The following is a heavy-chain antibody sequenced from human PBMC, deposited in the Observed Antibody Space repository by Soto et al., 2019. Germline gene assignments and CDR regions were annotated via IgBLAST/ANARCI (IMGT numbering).Heavy chain of an antibody. CDR2: FTPKFGTA. V-gene: IGHV1-69*01. CDR1: GVSFTDHG. D-gene: IGHD5-12*01. J-gene: IGHJ2*01. Sequence: QVQLVQPGAEVKKPGSSVKVSCRASGVSFTDHGISWLRQAPGQGLERIGGFTPKFGTANYAPKFQGRVSVTADESKTTASVNLSSLRPEATAVYFCACGVVSGFEDWYFDLWGRGTLITVAS. CDR3: ACGVVSGFEDWYFDL.